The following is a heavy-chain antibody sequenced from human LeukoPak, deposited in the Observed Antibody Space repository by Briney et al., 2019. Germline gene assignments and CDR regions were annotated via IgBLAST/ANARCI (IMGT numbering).Heavy chain of an antibody. V-gene: IGHV3-23*01. CDR2: ISGSGGST. J-gene: IGHJ4*02. CDR1: GITLSNYG. D-gene: IGHD6-13*01. Sequence: GGSLRLSCAVSGITLSNYGMSWVRQAPGKGLEWVAGISGSGGSTNYADSVKGRFTISRDNSKNTLYLQMNSLRAEDTAVYYCAKDESSSWYHYWGQGTLVTVSS. CDR3: AKDESSSWYHY.